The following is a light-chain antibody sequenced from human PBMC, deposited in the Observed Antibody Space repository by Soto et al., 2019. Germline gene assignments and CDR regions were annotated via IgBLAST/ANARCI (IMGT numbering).Light chain of an antibody. J-gene: IGLJ1*01. CDR3: NSYAGGSYV. CDR2: EVS. Sequence: QPVLTQPPSASGSPGQSVTISCTGTSSDVGGYRYVSWYQQHPGKAPKLIIYEVSKRPSGVPDRFSGSKSGNTASLTVSGLQAEDEADYYCNSYAGGSYVFGTGTKVTVL. V-gene: IGLV2-8*01. CDR1: SSDVGGYRY.